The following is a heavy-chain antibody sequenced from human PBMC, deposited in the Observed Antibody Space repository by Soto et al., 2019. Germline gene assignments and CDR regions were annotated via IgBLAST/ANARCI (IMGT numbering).Heavy chain of an antibody. CDR2: IKSKTHGGTT. Sequence: EVQLVESGGGLEKPGGSLRLSCAASGFTFSNAWMNWVRQAPGKGLEWVGRIKSKTHGGTTDYAAPVKGRFTISRDDSKNTLYLQMNSLKTEDSAVYYCTSDPRFERHSGSYSLIDYWGQGTLVTVSS. V-gene: IGHV3-15*07. D-gene: IGHD1-26*01. CDR3: TSDPRFERHSGSYSLIDY. J-gene: IGHJ4*02. CDR1: GFTFSNAW.